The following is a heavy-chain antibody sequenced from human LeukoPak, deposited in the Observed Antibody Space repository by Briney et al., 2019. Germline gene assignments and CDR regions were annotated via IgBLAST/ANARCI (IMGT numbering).Heavy chain of an antibody. J-gene: IGHJ4*02. CDR1: GFTVSSNY. CDR2: IYSGGST. CDR3: ARSYAAADSY. D-gene: IGHD6-13*01. Sequence: GGSLRLSCAASGFTVSSNYMSWVRQAAGKGLEWVSLIYSGGSTYYADSVKGRFTISRDNSKNTLFLQMNSLRAEDTALYYCARSYAAADSYWGQGTPVTVSS. V-gene: IGHV3-66*01.